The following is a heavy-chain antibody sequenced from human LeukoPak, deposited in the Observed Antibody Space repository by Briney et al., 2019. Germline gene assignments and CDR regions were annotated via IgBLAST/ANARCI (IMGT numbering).Heavy chain of an antibody. J-gene: IGHJ4*02. V-gene: IGHV3-23*01. D-gene: IGHD2-2*01. CDR1: GFTFSSYA. CDR3: AKKEEIVVVPAALDY. CDR2: ISGSGGST. Sequence: PGGSLRLSCAASGFTFSSYAMSWVRQAREKGLEWVSAISGSGGSTYYADSVKGRFTISRDNSKNTLYLQMNSLRAEDTAVYYCAKKEEIVVVPAALDYWGQGTLVTVSS.